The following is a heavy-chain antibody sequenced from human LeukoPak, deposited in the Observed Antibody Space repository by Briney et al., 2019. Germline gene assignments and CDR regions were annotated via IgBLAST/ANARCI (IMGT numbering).Heavy chain of an antibody. CDR2: ISGSGGRT. J-gene: IGHJ4*02. Sequence: GGSLRLSCAASGFTFSSFAMSWVRQAPGKGLEWVSAISGSGGRTYYADSVKGRFTISRDKSRNTLYLQMNSLTAEDTAIYYCAKDLEGNYCVYFDFWGQGTLVTVSS. CDR1: GFTFSSFA. D-gene: IGHD1-7*01. CDR3: AKDLEGNYCVYFDF. V-gene: IGHV3-23*01.